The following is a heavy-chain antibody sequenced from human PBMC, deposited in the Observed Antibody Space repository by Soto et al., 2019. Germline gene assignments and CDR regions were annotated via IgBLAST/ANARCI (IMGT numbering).Heavy chain of an antibody. D-gene: IGHD2-21*02. Sequence: VVLVESGGGLVSPGGSLRLSCVASGFRFSEHSMNWVRQAPGKGLQWISYISSNSDKTYYADSVKGRFTASRDNAKNALFLQMNSLRDDDTATYYCARLPKGSLVTAWGQGARVTVSS. CDR3: ARLPKGSLVTA. CDR1: GFRFSEHS. V-gene: IGHV3-48*02. J-gene: IGHJ4*02. CDR2: ISSNSDKT.